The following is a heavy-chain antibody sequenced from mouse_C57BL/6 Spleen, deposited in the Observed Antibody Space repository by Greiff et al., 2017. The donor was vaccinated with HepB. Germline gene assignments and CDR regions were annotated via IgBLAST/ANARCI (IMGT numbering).Heavy chain of an antibody. CDR2: IYPSDSET. D-gene: IGHD4-1*01. Sequence: QVQLQQPGAELVRPGSSVKLSCKASGYTFTSYWMDWVKQRPGQGLEWIGNIYPSDSETHYNQKFKDKATLTVDKSSSTAYMQLSSLTSEDSAVYYWARWGTGTGDYWGQGTTLTVSS. J-gene: IGHJ2*01. CDR1: GYTFTSYW. CDR3: ARWGTGTGDY. V-gene: IGHV1-61*01.